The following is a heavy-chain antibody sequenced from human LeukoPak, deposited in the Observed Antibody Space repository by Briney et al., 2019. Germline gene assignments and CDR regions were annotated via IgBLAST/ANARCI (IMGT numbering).Heavy chain of an antibody. CDR2: INPSGGST. CDR1: GYTFTSYY. V-gene: IGHV1-46*01. J-gene: IGHJ5*02. Sequence: ASVKVSCKASGYTFTSYYMHWARQAPGQGLEWMGIINPSGGSTSYAQKFQGRVTMTRDTSTSTVYMELSSLRSEDTTVCYCARGPRGSGSRRFNWFDPWGQGTLVTVSS. CDR3: ARGPRGSGSRRFNWFDP. D-gene: IGHD3-10*01.